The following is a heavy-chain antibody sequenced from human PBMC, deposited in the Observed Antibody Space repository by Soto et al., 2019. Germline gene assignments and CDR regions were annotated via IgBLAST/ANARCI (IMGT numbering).Heavy chain of an antibody. CDR2: IKSKTDGGTT. D-gene: IGHD3-16*01. CDR3: TRGRYGYYFDY. V-gene: IGHV3-15*01. J-gene: IGHJ4*02. CDR1: GFTFSNAW. Sequence: EVQLVESGGGLVKPGGSLRLSCAASGFTFSNAWMSWVRQAPGKGLEWVGRIKSKTDGGTTDYAAPVKGRFTISRDDSKNTLYLQMNSLKTEDTAVYYCTRGRYGYYFDYWGQGTLVTVSS.